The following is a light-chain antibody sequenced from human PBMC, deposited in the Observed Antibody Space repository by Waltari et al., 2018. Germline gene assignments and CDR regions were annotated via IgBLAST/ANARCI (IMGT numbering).Light chain of an antibody. J-gene: IGLJ2*01. V-gene: IGLV2-14*01. CDR3: SSYTSSSTLL. CDR2: DVS. CDR1: SSEVGGYNY. Sequence: QSALTQPASVSGSPGQSLTISCTGTSSEVGGYNYGSWYQQHPGKAPKLMIYDVSKRPSGVSNRFSGSKSGNTASLTISGLQAEDEADYYCSSYTSSSTLLFGGGTKLTVL.